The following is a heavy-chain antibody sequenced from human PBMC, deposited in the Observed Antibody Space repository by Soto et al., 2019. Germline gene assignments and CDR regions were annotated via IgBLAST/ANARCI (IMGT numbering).Heavy chain of an antibody. Sequence: DVRLVESGGGLVQPGGSLKLSCAASGFSISGSAMHWVRQASGKGLEWIGRIRSKANKYATSYAASVEGRFTISRDDSKNTAFLEMTDLKTADSAVYFCTSPRIAVAGVFWYFDLWGRGTLVTVSS. CDR2: IRSKANKYAT. D-gene: IGHD6-19*01. V-gene: IGHV3-73*01. J-gene: IGHJ2*01. CDR3: TSPRIAVAGVFWYFDL. CDR1: GFSISGSA.